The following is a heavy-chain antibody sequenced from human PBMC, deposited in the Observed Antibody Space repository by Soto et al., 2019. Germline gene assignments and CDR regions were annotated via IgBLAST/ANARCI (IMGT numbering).Heavy chain of an antibody. V-gene: IGHV3-30*18. CDR1: GFTFSSYG. CDR2: ISYDGSNK. J-gene: IGHJ4*02. D-gene: IGHD1-7*01. Sequence: QVQLVESGGGVVQPGRSLRLSCAASGFTFSSYGMHWVRHAPGKGLEWVAVISYDGSNKYYADSVKGRFTISRDNSKNTLYLQMKSLRAEDTAVYYCEKDTGLELRSYSFDYWGQGTLVSVSS. CDR3: EKDTGLELRSYSFDY.